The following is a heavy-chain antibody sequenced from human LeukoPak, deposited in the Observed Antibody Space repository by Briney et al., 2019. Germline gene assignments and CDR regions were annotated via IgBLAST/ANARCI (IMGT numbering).Heavy chain of an antibody. CDR3: ARTGDCSGGSCYPDYYMDV. D-gene: IGHD2-15*01. V-gene: IGHV1-58*01. J-gene: IGHJ6*03. CDR1: GFTFTSSA. CDR2: IVVGSGNT. Sequence: SVKVSCKASGFTFTSSAVQWVRQARGQRLEWIGWIVVGSGNTNYAQKFQERVTMTRDTSTSTVYMELSSLRSEDTAVYYCARTGDCSGGSCYPDYYMDVWGKGTTVTVSS.